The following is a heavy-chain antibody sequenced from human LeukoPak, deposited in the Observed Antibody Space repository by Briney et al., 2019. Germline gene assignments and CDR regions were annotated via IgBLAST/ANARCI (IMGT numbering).Heavy chain of an antibody. D-gene: IGHD2-8*01. CDR3: AREDVVLVDAVRYYYYGMDV. Sequence: ASVKVSCKASGYNFIGYYMHWVRQAPGQGREWMGIINPSGGSTSYAQKFQDRVTMTRDTSTSTVYMELSSLKSEDTAVYYCAREDVVLVDAVRYYYYGMDVWGQGTTVTVSS. J-gene: IGHJ6*02. V-gene: IGHV1-46*01. CDR2: INPSGGST. CDR1: GYNFIGYY.